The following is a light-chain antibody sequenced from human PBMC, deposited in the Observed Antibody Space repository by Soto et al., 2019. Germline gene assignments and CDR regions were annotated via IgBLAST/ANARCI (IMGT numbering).Light chain of an antibody. J-gene: IGLJ2*01. CDR3: SSYTSSSTLEVV. V-gene: IGLV2-14*01. Sequence: QPVLTQPASVSGSPGQSITISCTGTSSDVGGYNYVSWYQQHPGKAPKLMIYEVSNRPSGVSNRFSGSKSGNTASLTISGLQAEDEADYYCSSYTSSSTLEVVFGGGTKLTVL. CDR1: SSDVGGYNY. CDR2: EVS.